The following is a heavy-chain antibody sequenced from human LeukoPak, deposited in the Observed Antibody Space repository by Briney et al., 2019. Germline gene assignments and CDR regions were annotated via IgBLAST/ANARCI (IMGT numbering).Heavy chain of an antibody. D-gene: IGHD5-18*01. CDR2: INPSGGST. CDR1: GYTFTSYY. CDR3: ARAAEYSYGYYYYGMDV. Sequence: ASVKVSCKASGYTFTSYYMHWVRQAPGQGLEWMGMINPSGGSTSYAQKFQGRVTMTRDTSTSTVYMELSSLRSEDTAVYYCARAAEYSYGYYYYGMDVWGQGTTVTVSS. J-gene: IGHJ6*02. V-gene: IGHV1-46*01.